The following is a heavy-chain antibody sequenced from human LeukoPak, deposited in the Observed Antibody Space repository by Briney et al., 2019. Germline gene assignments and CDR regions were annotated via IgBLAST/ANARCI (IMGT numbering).Heavy chain of an antibody. D-gene: IGHD2-21*01. Sequence: GGSLRLSCAASGFTFSSYAMSWVRQAPGKGLEWVSAISGSGGSTYYADSVKGRFTISRDNSKNTLYLQMNSLRVEDAAVYYCARAPVTSCRGAYCYPFDYWGQGTLVTVSS. CDR3: ARAPVTSCRGAYCYPFDY. CDR1: GFTFSSYA. J-gene: IGHJ4*02. V-gene: IGHV3-23*01. CDR2: ISGSGGST.